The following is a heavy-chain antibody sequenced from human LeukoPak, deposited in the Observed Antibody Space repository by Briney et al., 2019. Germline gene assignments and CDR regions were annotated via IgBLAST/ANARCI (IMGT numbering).Heavy chain of an antibody. V-gene: IGHV3-7*01. J-gene: IGHJ4*02. CDR2: IKQDGSEK. Sequence: PGGSLRLSCAASGFTFSSYWMSWVRQAPGKGLEWVANIKQDGSEKYYVDSVKGRFTISRDNSKNTLYLQMNSLRAEDTAVYYCVAAAEGFDYWGQGTLVTVSS. CDR3: VAAAEGFDY. D-gene: IGHD6-13*01. CDR1: GFTFSSYW.